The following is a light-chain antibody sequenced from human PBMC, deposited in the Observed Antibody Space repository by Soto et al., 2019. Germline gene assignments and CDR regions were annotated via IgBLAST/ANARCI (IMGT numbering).Light chain of an antibody. V-gene: IGKV1-6*01. CDR2: EAF. J-gene: IGKJ1*01. CDR1: SGLRND. CDR3: LQDYNYPWT. Sequence: IHMTQSPSSLAASXGDRVTIICRASSGLRNDXGSYQQNPGXAPKLVXAEAFRLQRVGPSRFSGSGSGTDFTRTISSRQPDDFAIYYGLQDYNYPWTFGQGTKVDIK.